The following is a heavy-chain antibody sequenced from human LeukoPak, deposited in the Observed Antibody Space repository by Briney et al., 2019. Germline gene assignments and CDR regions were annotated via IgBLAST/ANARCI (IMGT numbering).Heavy chain of an antibody. J-gene: IGHJ4*02. CDR1: GGSISSYY. CDR2: IYTSGST. D-gene: IGHD3-22*01. V-gene: IGHV4-4*07. CDR3: ARSTTDDSSGSDFDC. Sequence: PSETLSLTCTVSGGSISSYYWSWIRQPAGKGLEWIGRIYTSGSTNYNPSLKSRVTMSVDTSKNQFSLKLSSVTAADTAVYYCARSTTDDSSGSDFDCWGQGTLVTVSS.